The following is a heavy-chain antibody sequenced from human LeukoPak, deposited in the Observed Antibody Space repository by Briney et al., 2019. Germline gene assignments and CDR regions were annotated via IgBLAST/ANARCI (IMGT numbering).Heavy chain of an antibody. CDR2: ISHSETT. D-gene: IGHD3-22*01. Sequence: PSETLSLTCTVSGYSISSGYYWGWIRQPPGKGLEWIGSISHSETTYYKPSLKSRLTMSVDTSKNQFSLKLSSLTAADTAVYYCARDPRFYYDSGDYCYFDYWGQGALVTVSS. V-gene: IGHV4-38-2*02. CDR1: GYSISSGYY. CDR3: ARDPRFYYDSGDYCYFDY. J-gene: IGHJ4*02.